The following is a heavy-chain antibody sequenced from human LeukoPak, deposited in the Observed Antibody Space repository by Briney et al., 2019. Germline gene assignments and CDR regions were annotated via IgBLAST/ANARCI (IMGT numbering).Heavy chain of an antibody. J-gene: IGHJ6*03. D-gene: IGHD3-9*01. CDR2: IYTSGST. Sequence: SETLSLTCTVSGGSISSYYWSWIRQPAGKGLEWIGRIYTSGSTNYNPSLKSRVTMSVGTSKNQFSLKLSSVTAADTAVYYCARVGYDILTGYYSAYYYYYMDVWGKGTTVTVSS. CDR3: ARVGYDILTGYYSAYYYYYMDV. CDR1: GGSISSYY. V-gene: IGHV4-4*07.